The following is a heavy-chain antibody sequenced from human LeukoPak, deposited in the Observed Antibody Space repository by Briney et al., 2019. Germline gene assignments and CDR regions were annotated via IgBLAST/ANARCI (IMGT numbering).Heavy chain of an antibody. CDR2: ISYDGSNK. V-gene: IGHV3-30*18. CDR3: AKGAKRVVGATTHWIDP. D-gene: IGHD1-26*01. J-gene: IGHJ5*02. Sequence: GGSLRLSCAASGFTFSSYWMSWVRQAPGKGLEWVAVISYDGSNKKYADSVKGRFTISRDNSKNTLYLQMNSLRAEDTAVYYCAKGAKRVVGATTHWIDPWGQGTLVTVSS. CDR1: GFTFSSYW.